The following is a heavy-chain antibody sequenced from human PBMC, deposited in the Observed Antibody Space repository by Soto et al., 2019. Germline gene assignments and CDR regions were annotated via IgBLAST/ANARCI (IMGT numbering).Heavy chain of an antibody. CDR2: ISPIFGTA. D-gene: IGHD2-21*02. V-gene: IGHV1-69*13. CDR3: ARYYCGGDCHSAFDI. CDR1: GGTFSSYA. J-gene: IGHJ3*02. Sequence: GASVKVSRKASGGTFSSYAISWVRQAPGQGLEWMGGISPIFGTANYAQKFQGRVTITADESTSTAYKELSSLRSEDTAVYYCARYYCGGDCHSAFDIWGQGTMVTVSS.